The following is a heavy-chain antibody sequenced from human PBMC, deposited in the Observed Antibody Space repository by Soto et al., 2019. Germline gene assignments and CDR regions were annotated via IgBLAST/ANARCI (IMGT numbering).Heavy chain of an antibody. D-gene: IGHD3-22*01. CDR2: ISYDGSDK. V-gene: IGHV3-30-3*01. J-gene: IGHJ4*02. CDR3: ARDYYKYYDSSGYYRSPAY. CDR1: GFTFSSYV. Sequence: SGGSLRLSCAASGFTFSSYVMHWVRQAPGKGLEWVALISYDGSDKDYADSVKGRFTISRDNSRNTLFLQMNSLRAEDTAVYYCARDYYKYYDSSGYYRSPAYWGQGTLVTVSS.